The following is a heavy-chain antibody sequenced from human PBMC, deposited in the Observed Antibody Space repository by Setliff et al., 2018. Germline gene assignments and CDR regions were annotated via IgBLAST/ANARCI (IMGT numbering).Heavy chain of an antibody. CDR1: GGTFSSYG. V-gene: IGHV1-69*05. CDR3: AREGVDTRSSTDYRYYMDL. J-gene: IGHJ6*03. D-gene: IGHD5-18*01. CDR2: TIPNFGTT. Sequence: GASVKVSCKASGGTFSSYGISWVRQAPGQGLEWLGGTIPNFGTTNYAQEFRGRVTIITDESTSTAYMELSSLRFEDTAVYYCAREGVDTRSSTDYRYYMDLWGKGTTVTVSS.